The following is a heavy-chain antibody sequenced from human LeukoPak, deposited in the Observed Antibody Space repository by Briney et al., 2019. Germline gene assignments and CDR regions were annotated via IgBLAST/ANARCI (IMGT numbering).Heavy chain of an antibody. CDR2: IIPIFGTA. CDR3: ARYCSSTSCYGSPGQQLSSPRYYYYYGMDV. CDR1: GGTFSSYA. V-gene: IGHV1-69*01. J-gene: IGHJ6*02. Sequence: ASVKVSCKASGGTFSSYAINWVRQAPGQGLEWMGGIIPIFGTANYAQKFQGRVMITADESTSKAYMELSSLRSEDTAVYYCARYCSSTSCYGSPGQQLSSPRYYYYYGMDVWGQGTTVTVSS. D-gene: IGHD2-2*01.